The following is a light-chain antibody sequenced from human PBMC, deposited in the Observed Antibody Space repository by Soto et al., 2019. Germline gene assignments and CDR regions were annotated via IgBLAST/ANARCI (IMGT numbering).Light chain of an antibody. V-gene: IGKV1-5*03. J-gene: IGKJ1*01. CDR2: KAS. CDR1: QSISSW. CDR3: QQERT. Sequence: DIQMTQSPSTLSASVGDRVTITCRASQSISSWLAWYQQKPGKAPKLLIYKASSLESGVPSRFSGSGSGTEFTLNISSLQPDDFATYYCQQERTFGKGTKVEFK.